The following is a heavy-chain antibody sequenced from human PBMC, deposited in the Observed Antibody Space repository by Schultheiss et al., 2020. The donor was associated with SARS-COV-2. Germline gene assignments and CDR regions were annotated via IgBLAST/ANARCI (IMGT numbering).Heavy chain of an antibody. Sequence: GESLKISCKGSGYSFTSYWIGWVRQMPGKGLEWMGIIYPGDSDTRYSPSFQGQVTISADKSISTAYLQWSSLKASDTAMYYCARRIAAAAPSDYFDYWGQGTLVTVSS. J-gene: IGHJ4*02. CDR3: ARRIAAAAPSDYFDY. CDR1: GYSFTSYW. CDR2: IYPGDSDT. V-gene: IGHV5-51*01. D-gene: IGHD6-13*01.